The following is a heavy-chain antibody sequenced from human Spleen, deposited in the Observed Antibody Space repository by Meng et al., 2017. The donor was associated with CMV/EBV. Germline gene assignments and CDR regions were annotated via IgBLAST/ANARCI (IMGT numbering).Heavy chain of an antibody. J-gene: IGHJ4*02. Sequence: GYTFTSYGISWVRQAPGQGLEWMGWISAYNGNTNYVQKLQGRVTMTTDTSTSTAYLELRSLRSDDTAVYYCARQVVPAADEYFFDYWGQGTLVTVSS. CDR2: ISAYNGNT. D-gene: IGHD2-2*01. V-gene: IGHV1-18*01. CDR1: GYTFTSYG. CDR3: ARQVVPAADEYFFDY.